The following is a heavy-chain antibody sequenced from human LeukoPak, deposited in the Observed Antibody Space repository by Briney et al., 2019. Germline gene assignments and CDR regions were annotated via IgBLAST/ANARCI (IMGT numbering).Heavy chain of an antibody. CDR2: ISYDGSNK. Sequence: GGSLRLSCAASGFTFSSYAMHWVRQAPGKGLEWVAVISYDGSNKYYADSVKGRFTISRDNSKNTLYLQMNSLRADDTAVYYCARGPSENNYLWMDYWGQGTLVTVSS. CDR1: GFTFSSYA. J-gene: IGHJ4*02. CDR3: ARGPSENNYLWMDY. V-gene: IGHV3-30*04. D-gene: IGHD2-21*01.